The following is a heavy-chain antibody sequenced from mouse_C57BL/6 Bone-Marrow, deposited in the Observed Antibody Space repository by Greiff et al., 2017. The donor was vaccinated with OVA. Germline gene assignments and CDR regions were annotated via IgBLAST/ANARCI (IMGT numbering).Heavy chain of an antibody. CDR3: ARRLLLGFAY. CDR2: ISSGGSYT. CDR1: GFTFSSYG. J-gene: IGHJ3*01. V-gene: IGHV5-6*02. Sequence: EVNLVESGGDLVKPGGSLKLSCAASGFTFSSYGMSWVRQTPDKRLEWVATISSGGSYTYYPDSVKGRFTISRDNAKNTLYLQMSSLKSEDTAMYYCARRLLLGFAYWGQGTLVTVSA. D-gene: IGHD1-1*01.